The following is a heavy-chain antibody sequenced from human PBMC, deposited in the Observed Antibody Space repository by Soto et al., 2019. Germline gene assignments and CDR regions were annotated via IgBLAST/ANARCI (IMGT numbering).Heavy chain of an antibody. CDR3: ARGVGALGYYYYYYMDV. D-gene: IGHD2-15*01. J-gene: IGHJ6*03. Sequence: SETLSLTCTVSGGSISSYYWSWIRQPPGKGLEWIGYIYYSGSTNYNPSLKSRVTISVDTSKNQFSLKLSSVTAADTAVYYCARGVGALGYYYYYYMDVWGKGTTVTVSS. CDR2: IYYSGST. CDR1: GGSISSYY. V-gene: IGHV4-59*01.